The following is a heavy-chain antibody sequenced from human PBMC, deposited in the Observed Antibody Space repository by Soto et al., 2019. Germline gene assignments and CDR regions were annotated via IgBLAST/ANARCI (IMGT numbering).Heavy chain of an antibody. J-gene: IGHJ4*02. CDR3: ARGWLRDPWMY. Sequence: EVQLVESGGGLVKPGGSLRLSCAASGFTFSTYNMYWVRQAPGKGLEWVASISSTSVYMYYANSLKGRFTISRANAKSSLYLQVNSLRAEDTAVYYCARGWLRDPWMYWGQGTLVTVSS. V-gene: IGHV3-21*01. CDR1: GFTFSTYN. D-gene: IGHD5-12*01. CDR2: ISSTSVYM.